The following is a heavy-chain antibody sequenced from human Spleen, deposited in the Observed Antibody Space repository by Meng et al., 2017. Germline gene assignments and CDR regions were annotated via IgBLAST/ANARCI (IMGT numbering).Heavy chain of an antibody. CDR3: ARAGFMATIGINY. CDR2: MNPNSGNT. Sequence: ASVKVSCKASGYTFTGYDINWVRQATGQGLEWMGWMNPNSGNTGYAQKFQGGVTITRNTSISTAYMELSSLRSENTPVYYCARAGFMATIGINYWGQGTLVTVSS. V-gene: IGHV1-8*02. CDR1: GYTFTGYD. J-gene: IGHJ4*02. D-gene: IGHD5-12*01.